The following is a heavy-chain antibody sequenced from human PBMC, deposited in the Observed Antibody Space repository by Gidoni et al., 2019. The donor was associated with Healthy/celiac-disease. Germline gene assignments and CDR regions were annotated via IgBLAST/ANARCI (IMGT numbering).Heavy chain of an antibody. CDR2: ISYDGSTK. CDR3: ARAPPYDSNGYYWA. V-gene: IGHV3-30*04. D-gene: IGHD3-22*01. Sequence: QVQLVESGGGVVQPGRSLRLSCAASGFTFSSYAMHWFRQAPGKGLEWVAVISYDGSTKYYADSVKGRFTSSRDNSKNTLYLQMNSLRAGDTAVYYCARAPPYDSNGYYWAGGQGTLVTVSS. J-gene: IGHJ4*02. CDR1: GFTFSSYA.